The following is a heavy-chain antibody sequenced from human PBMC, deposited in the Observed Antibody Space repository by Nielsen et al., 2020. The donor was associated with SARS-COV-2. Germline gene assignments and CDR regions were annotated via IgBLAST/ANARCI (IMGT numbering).Heavy chain of an antibody. V-gene: IGHV7-4-1*02. CDR2: ISTNTGNP. D-gene: IGHD3-3*01. Sequence: ASVKVSCKASGYTFTSYAMNWVRQAPGQGLEWMGWISTNTGNPTYAQGFTGRFVFSLDTSVSTAYLQISSLKAEDTAVYYCARNLLRFHLYYYYGMDAWGQGTTVTVSS. CDR1: GYTFTSYA. CDR3: ARNLLRFHLYYYYGMDA. J-gene: IGHJ6*02.